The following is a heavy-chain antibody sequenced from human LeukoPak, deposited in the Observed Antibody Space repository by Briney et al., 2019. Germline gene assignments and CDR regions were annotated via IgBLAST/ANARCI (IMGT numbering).Heavy chain of an antibody. Sequence: GGSLRLSCAASGFTFSSHWMHWVRQAPGKGLVWVSRINSEGISTTYADSVKGRFTISRDNAKNTLSLQMNSLRAEDTAVYYCARDRWGSFDLWGRGTLVTVSS. V-gene: IGHV3-74*01. CDR3: ARDRWGSFDL. CDR2: INSEGIST. CDR1: GFTFSSHW. D-gene: IGHD4-23*01. J-gene: IGHJ2*01.